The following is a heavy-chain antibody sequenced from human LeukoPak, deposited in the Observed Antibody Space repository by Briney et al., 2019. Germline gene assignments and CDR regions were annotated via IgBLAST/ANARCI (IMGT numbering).Heavy chain of an antibody. J-gene: IGHJ5*02. CDR2: IIPIFGTA. Sequence: SVKVSCKASGGXFSSYAMSWVRQAPGQGLEWMGGIIPIFGTANYAQKFQGRVTITADESTSTAYMELSSMRSEDTAVYYCARVFENYDYVWGSYRHNWFDPWGQGTLVTVSS. V-gene: IGHV1-69*13. CDR3: ARVFENYDYVWGSYRHNWFDP. D-gene: IGHD3-16*02. CDR1: GGXFSSYA.